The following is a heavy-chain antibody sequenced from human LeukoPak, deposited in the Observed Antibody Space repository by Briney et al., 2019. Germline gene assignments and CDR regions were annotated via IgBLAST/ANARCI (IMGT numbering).Heavy chain of an antibody. CDR1: GFTFSSYW. V-gene: IGHV3-30*02. Sequence: GGSLRLSCAASGFTFSSYWMHWVRQAPGKGLEWVAFIRYDGSNKYYADSVKGRFTISRDNSKNTLYLQMNSLRAEDTAVYYCAKRGGSIVVVPAVWGQGTLVTVSS. J-gene: IGHJ4*02. D-gene: IGHD2-2*01. CDR2: IRYDGSNK. CDR3: AKRGGSIVVVPAV.